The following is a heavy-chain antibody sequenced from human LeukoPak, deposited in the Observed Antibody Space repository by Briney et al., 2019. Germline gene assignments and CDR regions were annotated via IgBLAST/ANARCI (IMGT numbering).Heavy chain of an antibody. CDR1: GVSFSSSSYY. CDR2: MYYSEST. J-gene: IGHJ4*02. D-gene: IGHD5-24*01. V-gene: IGHV4-39*01. Sequence: AETLSLTCTVSGVSFSSSSYYWGWIRQPPGKGLEWIGSMYYSESTYYNPSLKSRVTISVDTSKNQSSLKLSSVTAADTAVYYCASRWLQSTASLDYWGQGTLVTVSS. CDR3: ASRWLQSTASLDY.